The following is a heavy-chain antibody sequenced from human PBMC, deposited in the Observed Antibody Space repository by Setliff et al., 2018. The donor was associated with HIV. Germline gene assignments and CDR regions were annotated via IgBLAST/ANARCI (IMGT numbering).Heavy chain of an antibody. CDR3: ARDQTDGGNGEWRFRPRDYWYFDL. CDR2: IYYSGST. D-gene: IGHD2-15*01. V-gene: IGHV4-59*01. J-gene: IGHJ2*01. Sequence: KTSETLSLTCTVSGGSISSYYWSWIRQPPGKGLEWIGYIYYSGSTNYNPSLKSRVTISVDTSKNQFSLKLSSVTAADTAVYYCARDQTDGGNGEWRFRPRDYWYFDLCGRGTLVTVSS. CDR1: GGSISSYY.